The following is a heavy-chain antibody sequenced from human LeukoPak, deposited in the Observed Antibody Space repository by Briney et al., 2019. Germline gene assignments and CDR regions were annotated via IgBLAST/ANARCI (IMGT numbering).Heavy chain of an antibody. V-gene: IGHV4-59*01. J-gene: IGHJ4*02. D-gene: IGHD3-9*01. Sequence: SETLSLTCTVSGGSISSYYWSWIRQPPGKGLEWIGYIYYSGSTNYNPSLKSRVTISVDTSKNQFSLKLSSVTAADTAVYYCARGDYDILTGYQYYFDYWGQGTLVTVSS. CDR3: ARGDYDILTGYQYYFDY. CDR1: GGSISSYY. CDR2: IYYSGST.